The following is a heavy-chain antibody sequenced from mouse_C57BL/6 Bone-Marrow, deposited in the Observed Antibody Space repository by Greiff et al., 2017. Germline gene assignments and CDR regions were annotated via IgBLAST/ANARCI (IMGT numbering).Heavy chain of an antibody. CDR3: ASFHRGFAY. J-gene: IGHJ3*01. CDR2: IWGVGST. CDR1: GFPLTSYG. V-gene: IGHV2-6*01. Sequence: VQLQQSGPGLVAPSQSLSITCTVSGFPLTSYGVDWVRQSPGKGLEWLGVIWGVGSTNYNSALKSRLSISKDNSKSQVFLKMNSLQTDDTAMYYCASFHRGFAYWGQGTLVTVSA.